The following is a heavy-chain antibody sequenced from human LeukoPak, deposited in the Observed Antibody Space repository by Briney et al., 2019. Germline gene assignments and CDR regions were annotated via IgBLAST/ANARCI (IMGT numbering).Heavy chain of an antibody. Sequence: GGSLRLSCGASGFTFSNYGMLWVRQAPGKGLEWVAFIRYDGSNKLYADSVKGRFTISRDNAKNTVYLQMNSLRAEDTAVYYCARDRGSTEFDYWGQGTLVTVSS. D-gene: IGHD1-26*01. CDR3: ARDRGSTEFDY. J-gene: IGHJ4*02. CDR1: GFTFSNYG. CDR2: IRYDGSNK. V-gene: IGHV3-30*02.